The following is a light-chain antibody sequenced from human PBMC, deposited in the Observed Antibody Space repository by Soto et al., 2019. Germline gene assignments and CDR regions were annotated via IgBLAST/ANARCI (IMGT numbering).Light chain of an antibody. CDR1: QSVSTNY. CDR3: QQYGSSPPT. Sequence: EIVLTQSPGTLSLSPGERATLSCRANQSVSTNYLAWYQRKPGQAPRLLIYGASSRATGIPDRFSGSGSGTDFTLTITRLEPEDFAVYYCQQYGSSPPTFGQGTKVEIK. CDR2: GAS. V-gene: IGKV3-20*01. J-gene: IGKJ1*01.